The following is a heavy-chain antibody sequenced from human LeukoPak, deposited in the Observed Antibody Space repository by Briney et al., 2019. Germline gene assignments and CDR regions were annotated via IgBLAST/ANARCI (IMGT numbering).Heavy chain of an antibody. CDR3: ASDTYYYDSSGYYRDAFDV. J-gene: IGHJ3*01. D-gene: IGHD3-22*01. CDR2: ISSERRRT. V-gene: IGHV3-74*01. Sequence: GGSLRLSCAASGFTFSSYWMHWVRPAPRKGLVWVSRISSERRRTSYADSVKGRFTISRDNAKNTLYLQMNSLRAEDTAVYYCASDTYYYDSSGYYRDAFDVWGQGTMVTVSS. CDR1: GFTFSSYW.